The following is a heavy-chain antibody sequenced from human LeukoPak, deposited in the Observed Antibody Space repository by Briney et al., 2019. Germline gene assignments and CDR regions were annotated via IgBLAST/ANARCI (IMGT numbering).Heavy chain of an antibody. V-gene: IGHV1-2*02. Sequence: ASVKVSCKAPGNTFAGHNIHWMRQAPGQGLELMGWINPDRGGTDYARQFQGRVTMTSDTSIRAAYMELSTLVSEDSAVYFCAISIQAAAIPAFDYWGQGTLVTVSS. CDR1: GNTFAGHN. D-gene: IGHD6-25*01. J-gene: IGHJ4*02. CDR3: AISIQAAAIPAFDY. CDR2: INPDRGGT.